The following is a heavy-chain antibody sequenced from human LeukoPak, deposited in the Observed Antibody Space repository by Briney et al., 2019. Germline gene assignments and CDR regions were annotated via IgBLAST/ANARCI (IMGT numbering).Heavy chain of an antibody. Sequence: SVKVSCKASGGTFSSYAISWVRQAPGQGLEWMGGIIPIFGTANYAQKFQGRATITADESTSTAYMELSSLRSEDTAVYYCARERGYSYGTIDYWGQGTLVTVSS. D-gene: IGHD5-18*01. CDR3: ARERGYSYGTIDY. J-gene: IGHJ4*02. CDR2: IIPIFGTA. V-gene: IGHV1-69*13. CDR1: GGTFSSYA.